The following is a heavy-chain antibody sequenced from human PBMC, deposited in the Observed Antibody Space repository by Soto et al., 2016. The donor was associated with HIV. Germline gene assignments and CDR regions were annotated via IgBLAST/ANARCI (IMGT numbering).Heavy chain of an antibody. CDR2: IYSGGST. CDR1: GFTVSSNY. D-gene: IGHD6-13*01. CDR3: ARAALYSKDAFDI. J-gene: IGHJ3*02. Sequence: EVQLVETGGGLIQPGGSLRLSCAASGFTVSSNYMSWVRQAPGKGLEWVSVIYSGGSTYYADSVKGRFTISRDNSKNTLYLQMNSLRAEDTAVYYCARAALYSKDAFDIWGQGTMVTVSS. V-gene: IGHV3-53*02.